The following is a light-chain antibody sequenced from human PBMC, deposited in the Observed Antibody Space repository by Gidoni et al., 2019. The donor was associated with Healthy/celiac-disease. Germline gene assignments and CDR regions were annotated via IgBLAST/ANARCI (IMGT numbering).Light chain of an antibody. Sequence: DIQMTQSPSSLSASVGDRVTITCQASQDIRNYLNWYQQKPGKAPKLLIYDASNLETGVPSRFSGSGSGTDFTFTISSLQPEDIATYYCQQYDNLPTFXPXTKVDIK. J-gene: IGKJ3*01. CDR1: QDIRNY. CDR3: QQYDNLPT. CDR2: DAS. V-gene: IGKV1-33*01.